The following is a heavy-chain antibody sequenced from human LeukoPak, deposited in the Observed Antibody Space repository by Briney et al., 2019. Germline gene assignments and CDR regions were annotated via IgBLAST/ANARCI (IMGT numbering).Heavy chain of an antibody. CDR3: ARDQYYYDSSGKYYMDV. D-gene: IGHD3-22*01. Sequence: SETLSLTCSVSGGSISSSSHSWGWIRQSPGKGLEWIGSIYYSGSTFYNPSLKSRVTISVDTSKNQFSLNLSSVTAADTAVYYCARDQYYYDSSGKYYMDVWGKGTTVTISS. CDR2: IYYSGST. J-gene: IGHJ6*03. V-gene: IGHV4-39*07. CDR1: GGSISSSSHS.